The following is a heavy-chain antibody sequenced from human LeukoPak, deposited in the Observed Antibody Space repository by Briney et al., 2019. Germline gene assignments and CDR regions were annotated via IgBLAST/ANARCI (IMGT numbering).Heavy chain of an antibody. J-gene: IGHJ6*03. CDR3: ARAVRQRYYYYYYMDV. CDR1: GGSISTSY. V-gene: IGHV4-59*12. CDR2: IFYSGST. Sequence: SETLSLTCTVSGGSISTSYWSWIRQSPGKGLEWIGYIFYSGSTNYNPSLNSRVTISVDTSKNQFSLKLSSVTAADTAVYYCARAVRQRYYYYYYMDVWGKGTTVTVSS. D-gene: IGHD4-11*01.